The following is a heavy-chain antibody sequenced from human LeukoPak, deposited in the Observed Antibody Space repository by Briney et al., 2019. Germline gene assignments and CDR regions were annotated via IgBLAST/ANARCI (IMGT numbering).Heavy chain of an antibody. CDR3: AKDISVPAAIPGDY. D-gene: IGHD2-2*02. CDR1: GFTFSSYW. V-gene: IGHV3-23*01. J-gene: IGHJ4*02. CDR2: ISGSGGST. Sequence: GXSLRLSCAASGFTFSSYWMSWVRQAQGKGLEWVSAISGSGGSTYYADSVKGRFTISRDNTKNTMYVQMNSLRAEDTAVYYCAKDISVPAAIPGDYWGQGTLVTVSS.